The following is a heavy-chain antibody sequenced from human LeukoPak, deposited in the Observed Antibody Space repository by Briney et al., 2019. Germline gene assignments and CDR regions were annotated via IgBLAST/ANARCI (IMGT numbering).Heavy chain of an antibody. CDR2: IYSGGTT. CDR3: ASLEGGPSDGR. V-gene: IGHV3-53*01. J-gene: IGHJ4*02. Sequence: PGGSLRLSCAVPGFPVRSRYMTWVRQPPGKGMECVAVIYSGGTTYHIDSVKGRFTISRDISNSTMYLEMNNLRVEDTAIYYCASLEGGPSDGRWGQGTLVTVSS. CDR1: GFPVRSRY. D-gene: IGHD3-3*01.